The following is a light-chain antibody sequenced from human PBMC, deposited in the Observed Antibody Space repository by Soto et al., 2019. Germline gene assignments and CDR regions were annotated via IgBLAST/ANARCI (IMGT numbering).Light chain of an antibody. V-gene: IGLV1-40*01. CDR3: QSYDRGLTAYV. CDR1: SSTFGAGYE. Sequence: QSVLTQPPSVSGAPGQRVTISCLGTSSTFGAGYEVHWYHQLPGTAPKFLVSGNDNRPSGVPDRLSASKSGTSGSLAITGLQAEDEGHYYCQSYDRGLTAYVFGTGTKVTVL. CDR2: GND. J-gene: IGLJ1*01.